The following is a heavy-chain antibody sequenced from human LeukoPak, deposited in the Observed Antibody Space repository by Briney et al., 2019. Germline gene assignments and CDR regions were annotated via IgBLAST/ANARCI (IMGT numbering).Heavy chain of an antibody. Sequence: GGSLRLSCAASGFTFSSYCMSWVRQAPGEGLEWVSGIGISGFNTYYSDSVKGRFTISRGNSKNTLYLQMNSLRAEDTAFYYCASSRVYGYHDYWGQGTLVTVSS. D-gene: IGHD5-18*01. CDR2: IGISGFNT. J-gene: IGHJ4*02. CDR3: ASSRVYGYHDY. CDR1: GFTFSSYC. V-gene: IGHV3-23*01.